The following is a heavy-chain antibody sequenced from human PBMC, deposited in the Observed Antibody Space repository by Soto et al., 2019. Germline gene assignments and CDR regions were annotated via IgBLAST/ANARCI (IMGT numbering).Heavy chain of an antibody. Sequence: GGSLRLSCAASGFTFSSYGMHWVRQAPGKGLEWVAVIWYDGSNKYYADSVKGRFTISRDNSKNTLYLQMNSLRAEDTAVYYCARDGRLTDYGSGSSDYYYGMDVWGQGTTVTVSS. J-gene: IGHJ6*02. CDR2: IWYDGSNK. V-gene: IGHV3-33*01. D-gene: IGHD3-10*01. CDR3: ARDGRLTDYGSGSSDYYYGMDV. CDR1: GFTFSSYG.